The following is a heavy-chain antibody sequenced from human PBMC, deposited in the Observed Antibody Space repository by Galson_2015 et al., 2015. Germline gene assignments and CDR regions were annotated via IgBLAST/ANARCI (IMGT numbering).Heavy chain of an antibody. V-gene: IGHV3-15*01. J-gene: IGHJ4*02. D-gene: IGHD3-22*01. CDR2: IKRNADGGTP. CDR1: GFIFSDAW. CDR3: TTEAVTLRVQFFDN. Sequence: SLRLSCAASGFIFSDAWMSWVRQAPGKGLEWVGRIKRNADGGTPDYAAPVKGRFSISRDDSKNILSLQMDSLKTEDTAVYYCTTEAVTLRVQFFDNWGQGTLVTVSS.